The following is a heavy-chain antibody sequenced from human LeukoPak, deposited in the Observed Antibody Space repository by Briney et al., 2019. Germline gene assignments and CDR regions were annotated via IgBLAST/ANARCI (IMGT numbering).Heavy chain of an antibody. J-gene: IGHJ5*02. Sequence: PSETLSLTCTVSGGSISSHYWSWIRQPPGKGLEWIGYIYYSGSTNYNPSLKSRVTISVDTSKNQFSLKLSSVTAADTAVCYCARAGAYDFWSGYYFWFDPWGQGTLVTVSS. D-gene: IGHD3-3*01. CDR3: ARAGAYDFWSGYYFWFDP. CDR2: IYYSGST. CDR1: GGSISSHY. V-gene: IGHV4-59*11.